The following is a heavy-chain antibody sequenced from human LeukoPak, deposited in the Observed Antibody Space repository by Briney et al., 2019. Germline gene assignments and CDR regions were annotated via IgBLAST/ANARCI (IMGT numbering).Heavy chain of an antibody. D-gene: IGHD3-3*01. CDR3: ARDSRITIFGVVTPYYFDY. J-gene: IGHJ4*02. CDR1: GYTFTSYG. Sequence: ASVKVSRKASGYTFTSYGISWVRQAPAQGLEWMGWINAYNGNTNYAQKLQCRVTMTTDTATSTAYMELRSLRSDDTAVYYCARDSRITIFGVVTPYYFDYWGQGTLVTVSS. CDR2: INAYNGNT. V-gene: IGHV1-18*01.